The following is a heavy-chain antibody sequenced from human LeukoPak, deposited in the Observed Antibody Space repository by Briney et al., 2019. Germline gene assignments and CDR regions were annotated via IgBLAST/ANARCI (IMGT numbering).Heavy chain of an antibody. CDR1: GYTFTTYD. D-gene: IGHD4-23*01. V-gene: IGHV1-8*01. J-gene: IGHJ5*02. CDR2: MNPNSGNT. Sequence: GASVKVSCKASGYTFTTYDINWVRQANGQGLEWMGWMNPNSGNTGYAQKFQGRVTMTRNTSISTAYMELSSLRSEDTAVYYCARGPNKSDGGNSGSAWFDPWGQGTLVTVSS. CDR3: ARGPNKSDGGNSGSAWFDP.